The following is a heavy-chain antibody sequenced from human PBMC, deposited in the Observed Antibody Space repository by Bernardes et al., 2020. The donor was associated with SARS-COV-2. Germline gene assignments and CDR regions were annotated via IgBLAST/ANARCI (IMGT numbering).Heavy chain of an antibody. V-gene: IGHV4-59*07. Sequence: SDPLSVTCTVSGGSISSYYWSWLRQPPGKGLEWIGYIYYSGSTNYNPSLKSRFTISVDTSKNQFSLKLSSVTAADTAVYYCARGGTMISKYYVDYWGQGTLVTGSS. D-gene: IGHD3-22*01. J-gene: IGHJ4*02. CDR2: IYYSGST. CDR3: ARGGTMISKYYVDY. CDR1: GGSISSYY.